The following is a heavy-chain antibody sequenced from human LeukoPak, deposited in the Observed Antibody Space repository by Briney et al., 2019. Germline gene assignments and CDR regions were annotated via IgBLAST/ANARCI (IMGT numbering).Heavy chain of an antibody. Sequence: GGSLRLSCAASGFTFSSYAMSWVRQAPGKGLEWVSAISGSGGSTYYADSAKGRFTISRDNSKNTLYLQMNSLRAEDTAVYYCAKHVGGYDYYYMDVWGKGTTVTVSS. V-gene: IGHV3-23*01. CDR3: AKHVGGYDYYYMDV. D-gene: IGHD3-10*02. J-gene: IGHJ6*03. CDR1: GFTFSSYA. CDR2: ISGSGGST.